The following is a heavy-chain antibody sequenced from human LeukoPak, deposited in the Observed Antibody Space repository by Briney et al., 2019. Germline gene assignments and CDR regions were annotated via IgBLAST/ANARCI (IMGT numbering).Heavy chain of an antibody. D-gene: IGHD1-26*01. CDR2: ISGSGDST. V-gene: IGHV3-23*01. CDR3: ARVLGSGSYYHYFDY. J-gene: IGHJ4*02. CDR1: GFTFSSYG. Sequence: GGSLRLSCAASGFTFSSYGMPWVRQAPGKGLEWVSTISGSGDSTYYADSVKGRFTISRDNSKNTLYLQMNSLRAEDTAVYYCARVLGSGSYYHYFDYWGQGTLVTVSS.